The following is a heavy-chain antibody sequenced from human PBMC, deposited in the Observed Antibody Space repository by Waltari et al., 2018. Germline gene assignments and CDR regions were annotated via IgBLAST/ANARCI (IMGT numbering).Heavy chain of an antibody. Sequence: EVQLLESGGGLVQPGGYLRLSCAASGFTFSSYAMSWVRQAPGQGLEWVSAISGSGGSTYDADSGKGRFTISRDNSKNTLYLQMNSLRAEDTAVYYCAKDRPTVTYYYDSSGYYFDAFDIWGQGTMVTVSS. CDR3: AKDRPTVTYYYDSSGYYFDAFDI. CDR1: GFTFSSYA. J-gene: IGHJ3*02. D-gene: IGHD3-22*01. V-gene: IGHV3-23*01. CDR2: ISGSGGST.